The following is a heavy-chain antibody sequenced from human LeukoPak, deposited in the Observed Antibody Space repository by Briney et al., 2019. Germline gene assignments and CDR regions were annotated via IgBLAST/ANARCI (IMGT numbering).Heavy chain of an antibody. CDR1: GYPISGGYY. V-gene: IGHV4-38-2*02. CDR3: AREDDSSGYSYYFDY. CDR2: IYHSGST. Sequence: SETLSLTCTVSGYPISGGYYWGWIRQPPGKGLEWIGSIYHSGSTYYNPSLKSRVTISVDTSKNQFSLKLSSVTAADTAVYYCAREDDSSGYSYYFDYWGQGTLVTVSS. D-gene: IGHD3-22*01. J-gene: IGHJ4*02.